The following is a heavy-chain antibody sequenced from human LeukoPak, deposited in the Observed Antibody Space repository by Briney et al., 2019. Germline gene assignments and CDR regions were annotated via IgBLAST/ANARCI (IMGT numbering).Heavy chain of an antibody. CDR3: ARAPPWALDY. CDR1: GDSINTRPYW. CDR2: ISHSGST. J-gene: IGHJ4*02. V-gene: IGHV4-4*02. Sequence: PSETLSLTCTVSGDSINTRPYWWTWVRQPPGKGPEWIGEISHSGSTKYNPSLRSRVTISADESTNQVSLTFSSVTAADTAVYFCARAPPWALDYWSPGNLATVSS. D-gene: IGHD7-27*01.